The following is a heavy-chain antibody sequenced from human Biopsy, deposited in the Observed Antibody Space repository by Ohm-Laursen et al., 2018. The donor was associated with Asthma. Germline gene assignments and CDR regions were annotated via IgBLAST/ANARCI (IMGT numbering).Heavy chain of an antibody. CDR1: GHTFNSAG. V-gene: IGHV1-18*01. CDR2: ISVYNGNT. J-gene: IGHJ6*02. D-gene: IGHD3-10*01. Sequence: GSSVTVSCTISGHTFNSAGITWARQPPGQGLEWMGWISVYNGNTKVAQKLQDRVTMITDTSTSRAYMELRSLRSDDTAVYFCARAVDYSHYYGIDVWGQGTTVTVS. CDR3: ARAVDYSHYYGIDV.